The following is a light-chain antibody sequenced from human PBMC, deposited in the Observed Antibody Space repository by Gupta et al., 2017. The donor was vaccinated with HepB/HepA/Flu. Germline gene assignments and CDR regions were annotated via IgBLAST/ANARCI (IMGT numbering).Light chain of an antibody. V-gene: IGKV1-39*01. CDR1: QSISSY. CDR2: AAS. Sequence: DIQMTQSPSSLSASVGDRVTITCRASQSISSYLNWYQQKPGKAPKLLIYAASSLQSGVPSRFSGSGSGTDFTLTISRLQPEDFATYYCQQRDSTPLTFGQGTKVEIK. CDR3: QQRDSTPLT. J-gene: IGKJ1*01.